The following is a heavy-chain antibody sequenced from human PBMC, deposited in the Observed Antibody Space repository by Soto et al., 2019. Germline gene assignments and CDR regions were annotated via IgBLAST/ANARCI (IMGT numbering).Heavy chain of an antibody. J-gene: IGHJ4*02. Sequence: QVQLVQSGAEEKKPGASVKVSCKASGYTFTSYAMHWVRQAPGQRLEWMGWINAGNGNTKYSQKYQGRVTITRDTSASTAYMELSSLRSEDTAVYYCARSIVVGTALDYWGQGTLVNVSS. D-gene: IGHD2-21*02. CDR1: GYTFTSYA. CDR2: INAGNGNT. V-gene: IGHV1-3*05. CDR3: ARSIVVGTALDY.